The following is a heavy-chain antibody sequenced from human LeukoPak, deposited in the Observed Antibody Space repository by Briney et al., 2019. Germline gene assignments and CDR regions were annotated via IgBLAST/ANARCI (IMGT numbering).Heavy chain of an antibody. Sequence: SETLSLTCTVSGGSISSYYWSWIRQPPGMGLEWIGYIYYSGSTNYNPSLKSRVTISVDTSKNQFSLKLSSVTAADTAVYYCASLYYYGSGSHNAEYLQHWGQGTLVTVSS. D-gene: IGHD3-10*01. CDR1: GGSISSYY. CDR3: ASLYYYGSGSHNAEYLQH. J-gene: IGHJ1*01. CDR2: IYYSGST. V-gene: IGHV4-59*08.